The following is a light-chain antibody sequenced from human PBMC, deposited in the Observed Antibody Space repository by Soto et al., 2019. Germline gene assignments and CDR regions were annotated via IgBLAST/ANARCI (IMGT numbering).Light chain of an antibody. V-gene: IGKV1-39*01. CDR1: QSVSTY. J-gene: IGKJ2*01. CDR3: QQTYMVPYT. CDR2: GVS. Sequence: DIQMTQSPSSLSASVGDRVTITCRASQSVSTYLNWYFQKSGGAPKLLIHGVSKLENGTPSRFSGSGLATDFTLTINTLQPEDFEVYFCQQTYMVPYTFGQGTKVDIX.